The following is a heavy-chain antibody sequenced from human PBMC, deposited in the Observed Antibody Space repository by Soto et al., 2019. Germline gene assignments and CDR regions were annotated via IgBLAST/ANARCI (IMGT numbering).Heavy chain of an antibody. V-gene: IGHV1-69*06. CDR2: INTMFGTT. J-gene: IGHJ5*02. CDR1: GATSSSYV. D-gene: IGHD3-22*01. CDR3: ARGAYDSTGYFPTEDS. Sequence: AVKVSCKASGATSSSYVLSWVRQAPGQGLEWVGGINTMFGTTNHAQKFQGRVTMTADKSTRTVYMDLSSLRSEDTAVYYCARGAYDSTGYFPTEDSWGQGTLVTVSS.